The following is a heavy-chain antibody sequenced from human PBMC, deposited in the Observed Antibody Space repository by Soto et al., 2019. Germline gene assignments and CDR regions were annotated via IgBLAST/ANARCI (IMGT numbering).Heavy chain of an antibody. CDR2: IVPRFGSP. J-gene: IGHJ6*02. Sequence: QVQLVQSGAEMRKPGSSLRVSCKASGGTFSDYAFSWVRQAPGQGLEWMGGIVPRFGSPNYAQKFGGRVTITADTSASTFYMALSSLRFDDTAVYFWARDRIQLRLGKYAFNGMDFWGQGTTIIVSS. D-gene: IGHD3-16*01. V-gene: IGHV1-69*06. CDR3: ARDRIQLRLGKYAFNGMDF. CDR1: GGTFSDYA.